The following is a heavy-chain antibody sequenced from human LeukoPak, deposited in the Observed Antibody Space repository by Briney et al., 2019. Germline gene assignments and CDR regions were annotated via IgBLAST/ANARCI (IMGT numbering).Heavy chain of an antibody. CDR2: INQSGST. CDR3: ARGYRSIAAVRVNNWFDR. J-gene: IGHJ5*02. V-gene: IGHV4-34*01. Sequence: SETLSLTCAVYGGPFSGYYWSWLRQPPGKGLEWIGEINQSGSTNDNPSLKSRVTISVDTSKNQFSLKLSSVTAADTAVYYCARGYRSIAAVRVNNWFDRWGQGTLVTVSS. D-gene: IGHD6-13*01. CDR1: GGPFSGYY.